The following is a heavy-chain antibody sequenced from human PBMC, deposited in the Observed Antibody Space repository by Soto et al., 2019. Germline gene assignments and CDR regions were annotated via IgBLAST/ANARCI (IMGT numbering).Heavy chain of an antibody. CDR1: GGSVVSGSFY. CDR3: ARTGHSYYDLSAYFY. Sequence: SETLSLTCTVSGGSVVSGSFYWSWIRQPPGKGLEWIGYIHYNGYPSYNASRKTRCIISSDMSENQFSLKLSSVTAAATTVYYCARTGHSYYDLSAYFYWGQGTVVTVSS. D-gene: IGHD3-22*01. J-gene: IGHJ4*02. V-gene: IGHV4-61*01. CDR2: IHYNGYP.